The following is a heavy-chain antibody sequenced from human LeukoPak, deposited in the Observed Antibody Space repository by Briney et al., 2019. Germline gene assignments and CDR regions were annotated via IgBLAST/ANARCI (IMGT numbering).Heavy chain of an antibody. J-gene: IGHJ4*02. Sequence: GSLRLSCAASGFTFSSYEMNWVRQAPGKGLEWVSYISSSASTLYYADSVKGRFTISGDNAKNSLYLQMNSLRAEDTAVYYCARRYCSSTSCLFDYWGQGTLVTVSS. CDR3: ARRYCSSTSCLFDY. V-gene: IGHV3-48*03. CDR2: ISSSASTL. CDR1: GFTFSSYE. D-gene: IGHD2-2*01.